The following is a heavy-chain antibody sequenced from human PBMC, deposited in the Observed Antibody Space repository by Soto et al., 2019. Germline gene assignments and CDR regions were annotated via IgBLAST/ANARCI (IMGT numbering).Heavy chain of an antibody. V-gene: IGHV3-30-3*01. CDR3: ARSYYGDYQVYFDY. CDR2: ISYDGSNK. D-gene: IGHD4-17*01. CDR1: GFTFSSYA. J-gene: IGHJ4*02. Sequence: QVQLVESGGGVVRPGRSLRLSCAASGFTFSSYAMHWVRQAPGKGLEWVAVISYDGSNKYYADSVKGRFTISRDNSKNTLYLQMNSLRAEDTAVYYCARSYYGDYQVYFDYWGQGTLVTVSS.